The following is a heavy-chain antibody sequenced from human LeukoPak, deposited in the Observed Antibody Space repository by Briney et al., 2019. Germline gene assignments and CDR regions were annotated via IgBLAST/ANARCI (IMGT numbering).Heavy chain of an antibody. Sequence: ASVKVSCKASGYTFTGYYIHWVRQAPGQGLEWMGWINPNSGGTNYAQNFQGRVTMTSDTSITTSYLELSRLRSDDTAMYYCARGHTGSSVEVFEYWGQGTLVTVSS. D-gene: IGHD6-6*01. CDR3: ARGHTGSSVEVFEY. V-gene: IGHV1-2*02. CDR1: GYTFTGYY. J-gene: IGHJ4*02. CDR2: INPNSGGT.